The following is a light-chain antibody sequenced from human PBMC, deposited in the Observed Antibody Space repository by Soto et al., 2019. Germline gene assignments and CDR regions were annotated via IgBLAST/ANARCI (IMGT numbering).Light chain of an antibody. CDR3: QQYNTWPPMYT. Sequence: EIVMTQSPATLSVSPGERATLSCRASQSISTNLAWYQHRAGQAPRLLINGASTRATGIPARFSGSGSGTEFTPTISSLQSEDFAVYYCQQYNTWPPMYTFGQGTKLEIK. J-gene: IGKJ2*01. CDR2: GAS. CDR1: QSISTN. V-gene: IGKV3-15*01.